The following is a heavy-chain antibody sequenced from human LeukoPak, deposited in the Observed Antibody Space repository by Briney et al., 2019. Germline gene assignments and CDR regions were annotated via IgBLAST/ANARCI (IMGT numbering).Heavy chain of an antibody. V-gene: IGHV3-30-3*01. CDR1: GFTFSSYA. CDR3: AKGAITIFGVVISAEYFQH. J-gene: IGHJ1*01. Sequence: GRSLRLSCAASGFTFSSYAMHWVRQAPGKGLEWVAVISYDGSNKYYADSVKGRFTISRDNSKNTLYLQMNSLRAEDTAVYYCAKGAITIFGVVISAEYFQHWGQGTLVTVSS. D-gene: IGHD3-3*01. CDR2: ISYDGSNK.